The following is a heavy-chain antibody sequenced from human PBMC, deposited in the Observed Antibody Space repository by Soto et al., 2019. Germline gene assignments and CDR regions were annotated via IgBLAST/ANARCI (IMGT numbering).Heavy chain of an antibody. CDR3: ARRGYPYYFDY. Sequence: GGSLRLSCAASGFTFSSYAMHWVRQAPGQGLEWGAVISYDGSNKYYADSVKGRFTISRDNSKNTQYLQMNSLRAEDTAVYYCARRGYPYYFDYWGQGTLVTVSS. CDR1: GFTFSSYA. D-gene: IGHD5-18*01. V-gene: IGHV3-30-3*01. J-gene: IGHJ4*02. CDR2: ISYDGSNK.